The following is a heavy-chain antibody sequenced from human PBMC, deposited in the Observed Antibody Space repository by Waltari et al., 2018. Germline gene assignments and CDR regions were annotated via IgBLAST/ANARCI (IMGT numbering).Heavy chain of an antibody. V-gene: IGHV4-38-2*01. CDR1: GYSISRGYY. Sequence: QVQLQESGPGLVKPSETLSLTCVVSGYSISRGYYWGWIRQPPGKGLEWIGSFYHSGSTHYNPSLKSRVTISVETSKNQFSLKLSSVTAADTAVYYCARASPITLIVVGAFDIWGQGTMVTVSS. J-gene: IGHJ3*02. CDR3: ARASPITLIVVGAFDI. CDR2: FYHSGST. D-gene: IGHD3-22*01.